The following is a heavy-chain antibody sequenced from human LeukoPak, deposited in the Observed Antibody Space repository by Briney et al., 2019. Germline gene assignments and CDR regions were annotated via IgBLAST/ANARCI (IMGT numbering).Heavy chain of an antibody. CDR1: GFTFSNYN. V-gene: IGHV3-21*06. J-gene: IGHJ4*02. D-gene: IGHD3-3*01. Sequence: KPGGSLRLSCAASGFTFSNYNMNWVRQAPGKGLEWVSSISSSTGYIYHADSVKGRFTISRDNAKNSLYLQMNSLRAEDTALYYCARGECYFDYWGQGTLVTVSS. CDR2: ISSSTGYI. CDR3: ARGECYFDY.